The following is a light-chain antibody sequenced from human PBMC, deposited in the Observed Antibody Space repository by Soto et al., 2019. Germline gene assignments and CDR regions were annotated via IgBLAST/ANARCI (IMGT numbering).Light chain of an antibody. V-gene: IGLV1-44*01. CDR3: AAWDDSLEGVV. Sequence: QSVLTQPPSASGTPGQRVTISCSGSSSNIGSNTVSWYQQLPLSAPKLLIYSNNQRPSGVPDRFSGSKSATSASLAISGLRSEDEAHYYCAAWDDSLEGVVLGGGTKLTVL. CDR1: SSNIGSNT. J-gene: IGLJ3*02. CDR2: SNN.